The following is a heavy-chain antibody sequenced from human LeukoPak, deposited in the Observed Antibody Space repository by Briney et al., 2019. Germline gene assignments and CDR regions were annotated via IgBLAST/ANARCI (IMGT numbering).Heavy chain of an antibody. D-gene: IGHD3-10*02. J-gene: IGHJ6*02. V-gene: IGHV3-21*05. Sequence: GGSLRLSCAASGFTFSSYSMNWVRQAPGKGLEWVSYISSSSVYMYYADSVKGRFTISRDNANNSLYLQMHSLRAEDTAVNYCACTGIGFGMDIWGQGTTVTVSS. CDR2: ISSSSVYM. CDR3: ACTGIGFGMDI. CDR1: GFTFSSYS.